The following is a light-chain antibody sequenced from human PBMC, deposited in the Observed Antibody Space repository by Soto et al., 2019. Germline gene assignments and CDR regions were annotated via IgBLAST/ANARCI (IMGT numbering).Light chain of an antibody. CDR3: SSYAGGNNWV. CDR2: DVN. CDR1: SSDVGAHNY. Sequence: QSVLTQPPSASGSPGQSLTISCTGTSSDVGAHNYVSWYQQNPGKAPKLMLYDVNKRPSGVPDRFSGSKSGNTASLTVSGLQAEDEADYYCSSYAGGNNWVFGGGTNDTVL. V-gene: IGLV2-8*01. J-gene: IGLJ3*02.